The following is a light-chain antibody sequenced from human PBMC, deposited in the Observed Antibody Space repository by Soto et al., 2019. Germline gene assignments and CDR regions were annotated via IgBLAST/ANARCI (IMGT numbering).Light chain of an antibody. V-gene: IGLV2-14*01. J-gene: IGLJ1*01. CDR3: CSYTSSSRYV. CDR1: SSDVGGYKY. Sequence: QSALTQPASVSGSPGQSITISCTGTSSDVGGYKYVSWHQQHPGKAPKFMIYDVSIRPSGVSNRFSGSKSGNTASLTISGLQAEDEADYYCCSYTSSSRYVFGTGTKVTVL. CDR2: DVS.